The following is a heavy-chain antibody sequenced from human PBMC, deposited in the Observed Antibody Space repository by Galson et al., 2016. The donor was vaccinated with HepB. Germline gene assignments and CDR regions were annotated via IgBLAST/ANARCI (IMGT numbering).Heavy chain of an antibody. V-gene: IGHV6-1*01. D-gene: IGHD5-12*01. CDR2: TYYRSKWDN. Sequence: CAISGDSVSSNSATWNWIRQSPSRGLEWLGRTYYRSKWDNDYALSVKSRITINPDTSKNQFSLQLNSVTPEDTAVYYCARVRSGYSGYANPYYYGMDVWGQGTTVTVSS. CDR3: ARVRSGYSGYANPYYYGMDV. CDR1: GDSVSSNSAT. J-gene: IGHJ6*02.